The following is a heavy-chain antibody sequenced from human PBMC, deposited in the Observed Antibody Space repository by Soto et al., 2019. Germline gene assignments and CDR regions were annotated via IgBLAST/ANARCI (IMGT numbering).Heavy chain of an antibody. CDR2: ISTYNGNT. Sequence: QVQLVQCGAEVKKPGASVMVSCKASGYTFTTYDISWVRQAPGQGLEWMGRISTYNGNTNYPQSLQGRLTMTTDTSTTTAYMELRSLRSDDTAGYYCARDPYHVLMVNAPNLYGMDVWGQGTTVTVSS. J-gene: IGHJ6*02. CDR1: GYTFTTYD. V-gene: IGHV1-18*01. D-gene: IGHD2-8*01. CDR3: ARDPYHVLMVNAPNLYGMDV.